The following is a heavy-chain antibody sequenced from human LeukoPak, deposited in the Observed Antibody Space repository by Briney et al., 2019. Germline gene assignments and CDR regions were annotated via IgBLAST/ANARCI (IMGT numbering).Heavy chain of an antibody. V-gene: IGHV5-51*01. J-gene: IGHJ3*02. CDR1: GYRFTSYW. CDR2: IYPGDSDT. Sequence: GESLKISCKGSGYRFTSYWIGWVRQMPGKGLEWMGFIYPGDSDTRYSPSFQGQVTISADKSMSTACLQWSSLKASDTAMYYCVRRRGRYSGDAFDIWGQGTMVTVSS. CDR3: VRRRGRYSGDAFDI. D-gene: IGHD1-26*01.